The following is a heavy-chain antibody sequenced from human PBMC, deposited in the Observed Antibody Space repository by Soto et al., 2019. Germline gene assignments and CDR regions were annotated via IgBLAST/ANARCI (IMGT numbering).Heavy chain of an antibody. J-gene: IGHJ4*02. CDR2: IYYSGST. Sequence: SETLSLTCTVSGGSISSYYLSWIRQPPGKGLEWIGYIYYSGSTNYNPSLKSRVTISVDTSKNQFSLKLSSVTAADTAVYYCARAEVVVAATDYWGQGTLVTVSS. V-gene: IGHV4-59*12. D-gene: IGHD2-15*01. CDR1: GGSISSYY. CDR3: ARAEVVVAATDY.